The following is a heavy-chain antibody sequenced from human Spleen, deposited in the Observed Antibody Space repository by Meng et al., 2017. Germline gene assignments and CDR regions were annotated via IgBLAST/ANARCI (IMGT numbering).Heavy chain of an antibody. CDR2: IYYSGST. D-gene: IGHD1/OR15-1a*01. Sequence: SETLSLTCTVSGGSIGSSTYYWGWIRQPPGKGLEWIGSIYYSGSTFYNPSLKSRVTISIDTSKNQFSLKVTSVTAAETALYYCARGHEQKKDAFDFWGQGTMVTVSS. CDR1: GGSIGSSTYY. V-gene: IGHV4-39*07. CDR3: ARGHEQKKDAFDF. J-gene: IGHJ3*01.